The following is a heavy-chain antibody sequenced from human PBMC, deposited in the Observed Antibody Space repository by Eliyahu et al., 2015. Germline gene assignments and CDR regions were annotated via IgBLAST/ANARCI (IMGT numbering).Heavy chain of an antibody. CDR1: GFTFSSHS. V-gene: IGHV3-21*01. J-gene: IGHJ4*02. Sequence: EVQLVESGGGLVKPGGSLRLSCAASGFTFSSHSMNWVRQAPGKGLEWVSSISSSSSYVFYADSVKGRFTISRDNAKNSLYLQVNSLRAEDTAVYYCASGDYYHGFDYWGQGTLVTVSS. CDR3: ASGDYYHGFDY. CDR2: ISSSSSYV. D-gene: IGHD1-26*01.